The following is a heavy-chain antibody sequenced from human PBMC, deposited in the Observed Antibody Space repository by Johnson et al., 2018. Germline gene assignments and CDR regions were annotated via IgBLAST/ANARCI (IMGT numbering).Heavy chain of an antibody. D-gene: IGHD4-17*01. V-gene: IGHV3-9*01. Sequence: VQLVQSGGGLVQPGRSLRLSCAASGFTFDDYAMHWVRQAPGKGLEWVSGISWNSGSIGYADSVKGRFTISRANAKNSLYLQMNSLRAEDTALYYCAKDWTPTVTTPFDYWGQGTLVTVSS. CDR3: AKDWTPTVTTPFDY. CDR2: ISWNSGSI. J-gene: IGHJ4*02. CDR1: GFTFDDYA.